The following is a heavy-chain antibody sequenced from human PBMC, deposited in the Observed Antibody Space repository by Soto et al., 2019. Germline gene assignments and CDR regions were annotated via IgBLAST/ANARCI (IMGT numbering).Heavy chain of an antibody. D-gene: IGHD5-12*01. CDR1: GYTFTSYA. J-gene: IGHJ4*02. CDR2: INAGNGNT. V-gene: IGHV1-3*01. Sequence: ASVKVSRKASGYTFTSYAMHWVRQAPGQRLEWMGWINAGNGNTKYSQKFQGRVTITRDTSASTAYMELSSLRSEDTAVYYCARARAGDIVATTLDYWGQGTLVTVSS. CDR3: ARARAGDIVATTLDY.